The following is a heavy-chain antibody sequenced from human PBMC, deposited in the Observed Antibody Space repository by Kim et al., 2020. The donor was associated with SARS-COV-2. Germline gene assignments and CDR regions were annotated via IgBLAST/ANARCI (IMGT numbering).Heavy chain of an antibody. V-gene: IGHV3-53*01. D-gene: IGHD3-16*01. CDR1: GFTVSSNY. Sequence: GGSLRLSCAASGFTVSSNYMSWVRQAPGKGLEWVSVIYSGGSTYYADSVKGRFTISRDNSKNTLYLQMNSLGAEDTAVYYCARYWGGPYGMDVWGQGTTVTVSS. CDR2: IYSGGST. CDR3: ARYWGGPYGMDV. J-gene: IGHJ6*02.